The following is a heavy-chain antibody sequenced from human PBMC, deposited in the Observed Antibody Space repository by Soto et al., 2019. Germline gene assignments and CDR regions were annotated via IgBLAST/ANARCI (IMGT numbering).Heavy chain of an antibody. CDR1: GDSISSNSAA. D-gene: IGHD4-4*01. Sequence: SQTLSLTCAISGDSISSNSAAWNWIRQSPSRGFEWLGRAYYRSRWYHDYAVSVKSRIIINPDTSKNQVSLQLNSVTPDDTAVYYCASYRYDYWGQGTVVTVSS. V-gene: IGHV6-1*01. CDR2: AYYRSRWYH. J-gene: IGHJ4*02. CDR3: ASYRYDY.